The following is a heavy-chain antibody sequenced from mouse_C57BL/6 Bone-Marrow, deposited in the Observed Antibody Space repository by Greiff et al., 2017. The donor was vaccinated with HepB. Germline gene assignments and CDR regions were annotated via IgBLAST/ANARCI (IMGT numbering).Heavy chain of an antibody. CDR1: DSEVFPIAY. J-gene: IGHJ4*01. D-gene: IGHD1-1*01. CDR2: ILPSIGRT. Sequence: QVQLKESGSELRSPGSSVKLSCKDFDSEVFPIAYMSWVRQKPGHGFEWIGGILPSIGRTIYGEKFEDKATLDADTLSNTAYLELNSLTSEDSAIYYCARGAYYGSSYYAMDYWGQGTSVTVSS. V-gene: IGHV15-2*01. CDR3: ARGAYYGSSYYAMDY.